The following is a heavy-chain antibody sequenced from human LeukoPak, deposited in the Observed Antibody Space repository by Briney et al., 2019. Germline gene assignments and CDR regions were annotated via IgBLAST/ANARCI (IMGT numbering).Heavy chain of an antibody. CDR2: ISSSGGTT. D-gene: IGHD4-17*01. CDR3: AKDIDYGDYVVS. V-gene: IGHV3-23*01. J-gene: IGHJ4*02. Sequence: GGSLRLSCAASGFTFSGYAMSWVRQAPGKGLEWVSAISSSGGTTYYADSVKGRFTISRDSSKNTLYLQMNSLRAEDTAVYYCAKDIDYGDYVVSWGQGTLVTVSS. CDR1: GFTFSGYA.